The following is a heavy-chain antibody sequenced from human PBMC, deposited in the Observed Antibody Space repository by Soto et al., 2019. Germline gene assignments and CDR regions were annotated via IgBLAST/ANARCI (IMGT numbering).Heavy chain of an antibody. CDR2: ISGSGGGT. CDR1: GFTFSSYA. D-gene: IGHD2-15*01. J-gene: IGHJ5*02. CDR3: AKRGYCSGGSCYSVGFDP. V-gene: IGHV3-23*01. Sequence: EVQLLESGGGLVQPGGSLRLSCAASGFTFSSYAMSWVRQAPGKGLEWVSAISGSGGGTYYADSVKGRFTISRDNSKNTLYLQMSSRRAEDTAVYYCAKRGYCSGGSCYSVGFDPWGQGTLVTVSS.